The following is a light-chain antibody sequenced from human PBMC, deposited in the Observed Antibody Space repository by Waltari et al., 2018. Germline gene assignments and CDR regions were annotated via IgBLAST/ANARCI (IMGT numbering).Light chain of an antibody. CDR3: QQATSFPIT. Sequence: DIQMTQSPSSVSASVGDRVTIPCRASQGISSSLAWYQQKPGKAPKLLISAASNLRSGVPSRFSGSGSGTNFTLTISSLQPEDFATYFCQQATSFPITFGQGTRLEIK. CDR1: QGISSS. V-gene: IGKV1-12*01. J-gene: IGKJ5*01. CDR2: AAS.